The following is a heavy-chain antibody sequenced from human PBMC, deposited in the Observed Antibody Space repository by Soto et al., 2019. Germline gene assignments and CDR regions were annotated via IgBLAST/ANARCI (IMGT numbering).Heavy chain of an antibody. CDR2: INQNGDEK. D-gene: IGHD4-4*01. Sequence: ASLTPPREAPQPSLRTHPTSSVRQAPAKGLEWVANINQNGDEKFYVDSVKGRFTISRDNAKNSLYLELKSLRDEDTAVYYCAREKWLQFYFYYGLDVWGQGAKVTVSS. CDR1: QPSLRTHP. CDR3: AREKWLQFYFYYGLDV. J-gene: IGHJ6*02. V-gene: IGHV3-7*01.